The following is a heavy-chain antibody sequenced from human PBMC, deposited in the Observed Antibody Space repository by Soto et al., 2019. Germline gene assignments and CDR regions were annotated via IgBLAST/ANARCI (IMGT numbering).Heavy chain of an antibody. D-gene: IGHD3-10*01. J-gene: IGHJ5*02. V-gene: IGHV4-31*03. CDR2: IYYSGST. Sequence: SETLSLTCTVSGGSISSGGYYWSWIRQHPGKGLEWIGYIYYSGSTYYNPSLKSRVTISVDTSKNQFSLKLSSVTAADTAVYYCARDMIVRGVPNWFDPWGQGTLVTVSS. CDR3: ARDMIVRGVPNWFDP. CDR1: GGSISSGGYY.